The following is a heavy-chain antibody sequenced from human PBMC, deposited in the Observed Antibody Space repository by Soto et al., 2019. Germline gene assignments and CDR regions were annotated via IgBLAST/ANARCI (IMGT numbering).Heavy chain of an antibody. CDR2: IIPMFGTP. D-gene: IGHD4-17*01. CDR1: GGAFNNYA. Sequence: QVLLVQAGAEMKKPGYSMKVSCKASGGAFNNYAFSWLRQCPGQGLEWMGGIIPMFGTPKFAEKFQGRFYITADDSTMTVYSELSGQRAGDTAIYYCAREMPPRLRPYYDETSRNFDYWGQGTLGNVSS. V-gene: IGHV1-69*01. J-gene: IGHJ4*02. CDR3: AREMPPRLRPYYDETSRNFDY.